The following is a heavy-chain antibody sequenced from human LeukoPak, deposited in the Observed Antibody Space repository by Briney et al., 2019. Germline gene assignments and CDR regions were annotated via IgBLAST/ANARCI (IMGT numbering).Heavy chain of an antibody. Sequence: PSETLSLTCTVSGGSISSYYWSWIRQPPGKGLEWIGYIYYSGSTNYNPSLKSRVTISVDTSKNQFSLKLSSVTAADTAVYYSARGYYGSGSYGRFDYWGQGTLVTVSS. CDR2: IYYSGST. CDR1: GGSISSYY. J-gene: IGHJ4*02. D-gene: IGHD3-10*01. V-gene: IGHV4-59*01. CDR3: ARGYYGSGSYGRFDY.